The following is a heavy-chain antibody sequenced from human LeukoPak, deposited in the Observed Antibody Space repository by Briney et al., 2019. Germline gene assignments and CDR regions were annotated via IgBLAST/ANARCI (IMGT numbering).Heavy chain of an antibody. V-gene: IGHV4-39*01. CDR2: IYYDGST. Sequence: PSETLSLTCTVSGGSISRSSYYWGWIRRPPGKGLEWIGSIYYDGSTYYNPSLKSRVTISVDTSKNQFSLKLSSVTAADTAVYYCAKTKYYYDRSGYFFDFWGQGTLVTVSS. CDR1: GGSISRSSYY. D-gene: IGHD3-22*01. J-gene: IGHJ4*02. CDR3: AKTKYYYDRSGYFFDF.